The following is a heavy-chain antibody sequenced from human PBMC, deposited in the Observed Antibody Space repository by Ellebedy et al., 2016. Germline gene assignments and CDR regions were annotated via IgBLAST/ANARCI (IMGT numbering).Heavy chain of an antibody. CDR1: GGTFSGHI. CDR3: ATRGGIGARGWFDP. V-gene: IGHV1-69*13. J-gene: IGHJ5*02. Sequence: ASVKVSCKASGGTFSGHIISWVRQAPGQGLEWMGGITPIFGTANYAQKFQGRVTITADESTSTAYMELSSLRSEDTAVYYCATRGGIGARGWFDPWGQGTLVTVSS. D-gene: IGHD6-6*01. CDR2: ITPIFGTA.